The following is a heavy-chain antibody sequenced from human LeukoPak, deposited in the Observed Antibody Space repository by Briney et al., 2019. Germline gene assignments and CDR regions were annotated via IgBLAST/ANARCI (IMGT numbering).Heavy chain of an antibody. CDR2: FDPEDGET. J-gene: IGHJ3*02. D-gene: IGHD1-26*01. Sequence: ASVKVSCKVSGYTLTELSMHWVRQAPGKGLEWMGSFDPEDGETIYAQKFQGRVTMTEDTSTDTAYMGLSSLRSEDTAVYYCATARGGGATFDIWGQGTMVTVSS. V-gene: IGHV1-24*01. CDR3: ATARGGGATFDI. CDR1: GYTLTELS.